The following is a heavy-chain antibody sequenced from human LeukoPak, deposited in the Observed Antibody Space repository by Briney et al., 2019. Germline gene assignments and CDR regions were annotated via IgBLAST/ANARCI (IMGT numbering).Heavy chain of an antibody. Sequence: GGSLRLSCAASGFTFSSYWMTWFRQTLGKGLEWVGNIKQDGSEKYYVDSVKGRFTISRDNAKNSLYLQMNSLRVEDTAIYYCARDYVWGSSESDYWGQGTLVTVSS. D-gene: IGHD7-27*01. CDR2: IKQDGSEK. CDR1: GFTFSSYW. V-gene: IGHV3-7*01. J-gene: IGHJ4*02. CDR3: ARDYVWGSSESDY.